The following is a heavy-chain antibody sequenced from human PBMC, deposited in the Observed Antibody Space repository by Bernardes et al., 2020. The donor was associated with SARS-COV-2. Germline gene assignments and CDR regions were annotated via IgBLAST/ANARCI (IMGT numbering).Heavy chain of an antibody. CDR2: ISAYNGNT. Sequence: ASVKVSCKASGYTFPSYGISWVRQAPGKGLEWMGWISAYNGNTNYAQKLQGRVTMTTDTSTSTAYMELRSLRSDDTAVYYCARDREYCSGGSCTTGMDVWGQGTTVTVSS. CDR3: ARDREYCSGGSCTTGMDV. J-gene: IGHJ6*02. V-gene: IGHV1-18*01. D-gene: IGHD2-15*01. CDR1: GYTFPSYG.